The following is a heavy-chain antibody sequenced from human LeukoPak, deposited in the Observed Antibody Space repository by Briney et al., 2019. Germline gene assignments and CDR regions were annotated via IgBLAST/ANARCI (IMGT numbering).Heavy chain of an antibody. V-gene: IGHV4-34*01. Sequence: SDTLSLTCAVYGGSFSGYYWSWIRQPPGKGLEWIGEINHSGSTNYNPSLKSRITISVDTSKNQFSLKLSSVTAADTAVYYCARAGGDSSGWPGDYWGQGTLVTVSS. CDR1: GGSFSGYY. D-gene: IGHD6-19*01. CDR2: INHSGST. J-gene: IGHJ4*02. CDR3: ARAGGDSSGWPGDY.